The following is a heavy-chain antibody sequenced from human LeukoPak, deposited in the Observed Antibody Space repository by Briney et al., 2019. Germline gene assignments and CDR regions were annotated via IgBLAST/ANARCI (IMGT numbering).Heavy chain of an antibody. CDR3: ARDQHLYYYDSRGYFDY. CDR2: IIPILGTA. V-gene: IGHV1-69*05. D-gene: IGHD3-22*01. J-gene: IGHJ4*02. Sequence: SVKVSCKASGGTFSSYAISWVRQAPGQGLEWMGGIIPILGTANYAQKFQGRVTITTDESTSTAYMELSSLRSEDTAVYYCARDQHLYYYDSRGYFDYWGQGTLVTVSS. CDR1: GGTFSSYA.